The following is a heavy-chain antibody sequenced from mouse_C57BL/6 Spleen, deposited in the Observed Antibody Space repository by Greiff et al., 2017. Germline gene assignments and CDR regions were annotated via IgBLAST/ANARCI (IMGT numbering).Heavy chain of an antibody. J-gene: IGHJ2*01. D-gene: IGHD2-5*01. CDR1: GYTFTSYW. Sequence: QVQLQQPGAELVRPGTSVKLSCKASGYTFTSYWMHWVKQRPGQGLEWIGVIDPSDSYTNYNQKFKGKATLTVDTSSSTAYMQLSSLTSEDSAVYYSAREDYYSNSGYYFDYWGQGTTLTVSS. CDR2: IDPSDSYT. CDR3: AREDYYSNSGYYFDY. V-gene: IGHV1-59*01.